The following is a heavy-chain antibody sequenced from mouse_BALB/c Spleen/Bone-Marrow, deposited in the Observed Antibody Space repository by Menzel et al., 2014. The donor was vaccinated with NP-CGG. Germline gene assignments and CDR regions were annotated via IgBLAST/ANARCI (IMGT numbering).Heavy chain of an antibody. CDR3: SKDGGYDYSYYFDY. V-gene: IGHV5-6-4*01. D-gene: IGHD2-4*01. CDR2: ISSGGHDT. J-gene: IGHJ2*01. CDR1: GFTFSSYS. Sequence: VQLKESGGGLVKPGGSLKLSCAASGFTFSSYSMSWVRRTPEKRLEWVATISSGGHDTYYPDSVKGRFTISRDNAKNTLYLQMSSLKSEDTAVYYCSKDGGYDYSYYFDYWGQGTTLTVSS.